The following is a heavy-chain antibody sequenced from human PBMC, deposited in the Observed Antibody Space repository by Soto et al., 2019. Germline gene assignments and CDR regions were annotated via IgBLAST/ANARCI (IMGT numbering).Heavy chain of an antibody. V-gene: IGHV1-69*01. Sequence: QVQLVQSGSEVKNPGSSVMVSFKSSGGTFSSYAISWSRHSPGQGLEFIGWIIPIFVTANYAQKFHGRVTITSDESTRTVYMAMSSLRSEDTAVYYCARHGCSGGRWYSNYYLGMDVWGKGTTVNVS. D-gene: IGHD2-15*01. CDR2: IIPIFVTA. CDR3: ARHGCSGGRWYSNYYLGMDV. CDR1: GGTFSSYA. J-gene: IGHJ6*04.